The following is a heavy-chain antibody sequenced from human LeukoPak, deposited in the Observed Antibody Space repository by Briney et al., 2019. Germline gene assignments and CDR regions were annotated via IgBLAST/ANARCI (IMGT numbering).Heavy chain of an antibody. V-gene: IGHV4-34*01. Sequence: SETLSLTCAVYGGSFSGYYWSWIRQPPGKGLEWIGSIYYSGSTYYNPSLKSRVTISVDTSKNQFSLKLSSVTAADTAVYYCARLPPGIAAAGTPYWGQGTLVTVSS. CDR1: GGSFSGYY. J-gene: IGHJ4*02. CDR2: IYYSGST. D-gene: IGHD6-13*01. CDR3: ARLPPGIAAAGTPY.